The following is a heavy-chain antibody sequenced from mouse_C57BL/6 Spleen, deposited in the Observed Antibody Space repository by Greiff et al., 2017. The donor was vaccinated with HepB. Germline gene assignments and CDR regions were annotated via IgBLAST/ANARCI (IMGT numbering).Heavy chain of an antibody. CDR1: GYTFTSYW. Sequence: QVQLQQPGAELVKPGASVKLSCKASGYTFTSYWMQWVKQRPGQGLEWIGEIDPSDSYTNYNQKFKGKATLTVDTSSSTAYMQLSSLTSEDSAVYYCARGNYYGKMFAYWGQGTLVTVSA. CDR2: IDPSDSYT. D-gene: IGHD2-1*01. V-gene: IGHV1-50*01. CDR3: ARGNYYGKMFAY. J-gene: IGHJ3*01.